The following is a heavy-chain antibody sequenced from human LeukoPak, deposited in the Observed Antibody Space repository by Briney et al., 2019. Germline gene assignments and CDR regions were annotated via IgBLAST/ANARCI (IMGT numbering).Heavy chain of an antibody. J-gene: IGHJ3*02. V-gene: IGHV3-9*01. Sequence: PGGSLRLSCAASGFTFDDYAMHWVRQAPGKGLEWVSGISWNSGSIGYADSVKGRFTISRDNAKNSLYLQMNSLRAEDTALYYCAKDAITMVRGVDFGAFDIWGQGTMVTVSS. CDR3: AKDAITMVRGVDFGAFDI. CDR1: GFTFDDYA. D-gene: IGHD3-10*01. CDR2: ISWNSGSI.